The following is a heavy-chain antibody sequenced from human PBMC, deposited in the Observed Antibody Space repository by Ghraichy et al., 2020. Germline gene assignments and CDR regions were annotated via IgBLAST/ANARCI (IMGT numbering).Heavy chain of an antibody. CDR2: IYYSGST. CDR1: GGSISSSSYY. Sequence: SETLSLTCTVSGGSISSSSYYWGWIRQPPGKGLEWIGSIYYSGSTYYNPSLKSRVTISVDTSKNQFSLKLSSVTAADTAVYYCARHAIEYCSSTSCTSVWFDPWGQGTLVTVSS. J-gene: IGHJ5*02. D-gene: IGHD2-2*01. CDR3: ARHAIEYCSSTSCTSVWFDP. V-gene: IGHV4-39*01.